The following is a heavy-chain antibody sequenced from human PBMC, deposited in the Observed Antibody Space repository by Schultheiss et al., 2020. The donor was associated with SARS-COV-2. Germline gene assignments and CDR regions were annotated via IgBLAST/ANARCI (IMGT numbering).Heavy chain of an antibody. CDR2: ISSSSSTI. Sequence: GGSLRLSCAASGFTFSSYWMSWVRQAPGKGLEWVSYISSSSSTIYYADSVKGRFTISRDNAKNSLYLQMNSLRDEDTAVYYCARESYYGSGSYPFDYWGQGTLVTVSS. CDR1: GFTFSSYW. D-gene: IGHD3-10*01. CDR3: ARESYYGSGSYPFDY. J-gene: IGHJ4*02. V-gene: IGHV3-48*02.